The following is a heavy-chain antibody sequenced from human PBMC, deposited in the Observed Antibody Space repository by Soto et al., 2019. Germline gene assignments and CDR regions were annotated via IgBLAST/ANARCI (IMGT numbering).Heavy chain of an antibody. CDR2: IYYSGST. D-gene: IGHD3-10*01. V-gene: IGHV4-59*12. J-gene: IGHJ5*02. CDR1: GGSISSYY. CDR3: AKVIGGFDP. Sequence: SETLSLTCTVSGGSISSYYWSWIRQPPGKGLEWIGYIYYSGSTNYNPSLKSRVTISVDTSKNQFSLKLSSVTAEDTAVYYCAKVIGGFDPWGQGTLVTVSS.